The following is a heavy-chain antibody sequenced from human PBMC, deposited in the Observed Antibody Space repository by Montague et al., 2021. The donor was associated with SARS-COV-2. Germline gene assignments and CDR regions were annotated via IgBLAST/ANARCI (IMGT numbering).Heavy chain of an antibody. V-gene: IGHV3-23*01. CDR1: GFTFRNYA. CDR2: ISGSADIT. J-gene: IGHJ4*02. D-gene: IGHD5-24*01. CDR3: AEDREVATGGLYYFDY. Sequence: SLRLSCAASGFTFRNYAMIWVRQAPGKGLEWVSGISGSADITYYADSVKGRFTISRDNSKNTLYLQMSSLRAGDTAVYYCAEDREVATGGLYYFDYWGQGTLVTVSS.